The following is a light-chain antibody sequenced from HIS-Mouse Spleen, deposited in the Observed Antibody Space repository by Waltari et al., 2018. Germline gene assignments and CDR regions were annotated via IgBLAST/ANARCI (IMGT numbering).Light chain of an antibody. J-gene: IGLJ2*01. CDR1: ALPKKY. V-gene: IGLV3-10*01. CDR2: EDS. CDR3: YSTDSSGNHRV. Sequence: SYELTQPPSVSVSPGQTARITCSGDALPKKYAYWYQQKSGKAPVPVIYEDSKRPSGIPERFAGSSSGTMATLTISGAQVEDEADYYCYSTDSSGNHRVFGGGTKLTVL.